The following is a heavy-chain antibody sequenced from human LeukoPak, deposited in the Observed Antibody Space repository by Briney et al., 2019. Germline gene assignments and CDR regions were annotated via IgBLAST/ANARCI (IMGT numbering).Heavy chain of an antibody. D-gene: IGHD1-26*01. CDR3: AREWVGAFDI. CDR1: GFTFNTNA. V-gene: IGHV3-23*01. J-gene: IGHJ3*02. CDR2: VSGSGGDT. Sequence: GGSLSLSCAASGFTFNTNAMRWVRQAPGKELEWVSAVSGSGGDTYYAGSVKGRFTISRDNSKNTLYLQMNSLRAEDTAVYYCAREWVGAFDIWGQGTMVTVSS.